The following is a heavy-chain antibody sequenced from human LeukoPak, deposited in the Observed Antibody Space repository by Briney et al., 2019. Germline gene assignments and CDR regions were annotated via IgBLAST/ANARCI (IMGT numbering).Heavy chain of an antibody. CDR2: IIPIFGTA. D-gene: IGHD2-21*02. J-gene: IGHJ3*02. CDR3: ATFPKLIVVVTPYYRSQDAFDI. CDR1: GGTFSSYA. V-gene: IGHV1-69*06. Sequence: GASVKVSCKASGGTFSSYAISWVRQAPGQGLEWMGGIIPIFGTANYAQKFQGRVTMTEDTSTDTAYMELSSLRSEDTAVYYCATFPKLIVVVTPYYRSQDAFDIWGQGTMVTVSS.